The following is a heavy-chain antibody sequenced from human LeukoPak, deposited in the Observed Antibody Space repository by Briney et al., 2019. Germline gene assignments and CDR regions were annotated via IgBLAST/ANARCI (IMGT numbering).Heavy chain of an antibody. J-gene: IGHJ4*02. CDR3: ARDGPPGIAVAGTFDY. CDR1: GGSFSGYY. Sequence: PSETLSLTCAVYGGSFSGYYWSWIRQPPGKGLEWIGEINHSGSTNYNPSLKSRVTISVDASKNQFSLKLSSVTAADTAVYYCARDGPPGIAVAGTFDYWGQETLVTVSS. V-gene: IGHV4-34*01. CDR2: INHSGST. D-gene: IGHD6-19*01.